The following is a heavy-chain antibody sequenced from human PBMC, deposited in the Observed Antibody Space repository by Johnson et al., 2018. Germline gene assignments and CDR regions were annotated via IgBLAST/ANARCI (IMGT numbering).Heavy chain of an antibody. CDR3: EGADAFDI. CDR2: ISYDGSNK. V-gene: IGHV3-30*03. D-gene: IGHD3-16*01. Sequence: QVQLVESGGGVVQTGGSLRLSCAASGFTFSSYGMHWVRQAPGKGLEWVAVISYDGSNKYYADSVKGRFTISNNNSKNTLYLQMNSLRAEDTAVYYCEGADAFDIWGQGTMVTVSS. CDR1: GFTFSSYG. J-gene: IGHJ3*02.